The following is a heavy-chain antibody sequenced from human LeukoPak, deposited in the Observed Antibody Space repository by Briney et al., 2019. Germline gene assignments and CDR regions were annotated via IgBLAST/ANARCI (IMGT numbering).Heavy chain of an antibody. Sequence: SETLSLTCTVSGGSISSYYWSWIRQPPGKGLERIGYIYYSGSTNYNPSLKSRVTISVDTSKNQFSLKLSSVTAADTAVYYCARGTSYYYGSGSYYTNNWFDPWGQGTLVTVSS. CDR1: GGSISSYY. CDR2: IYYSGST. D-gene: IGHD3-10*01. J-gene: IGHJ5*02. CDR3: ARGTSYYYGSGSYYTNNWFDP. V-gene: IGHV4-59*12.